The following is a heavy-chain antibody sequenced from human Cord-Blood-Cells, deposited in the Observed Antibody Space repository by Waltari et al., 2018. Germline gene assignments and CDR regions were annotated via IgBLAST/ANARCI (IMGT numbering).Heavy chain of an antibody. Sequence: QVQLVQSGAEVKKPGASVKVSCKASGYTFTGYYMYWVRQAPGQGLEWMGWINPNSGGTNYAQKFQGRVTMTRDTSISTAYMELSRLRSDDTAVYYCARVVRLGYCSGGSCHYGMDVWGQGTTVTVSS. D-gene: IGHD2-15*01. CDR1: GYTFTGYY. J-gene: IGHJ6*02. CDR3: ARVVRLGYCSGGSCHYGMDV. CDR2: INPNSGGT. V-gene: IGHV1-2*02.